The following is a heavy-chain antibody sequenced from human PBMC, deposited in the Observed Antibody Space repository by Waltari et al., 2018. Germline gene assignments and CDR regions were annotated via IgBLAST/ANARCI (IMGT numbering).Heavy chain of an antibody. V-gene: IGHV1-46*01. CDR3: AIYSSGWYP. Sequence: QVPLVQSGAEVKKPGASVTVSCKAPGNTFTIYYVHWVRQAPGQGLEWMGLINPRGGTTTYAQQFQGRVTMTGDTSTSRVYMELSSLRSEDTAVYYCAIYSSGWYPWGQGTLVTVSS. J-gene: IGHJ5*02. D-gene: IGHD6-19*01. CDR1: GNTFTIYY. CDR2: INPRGGTT.